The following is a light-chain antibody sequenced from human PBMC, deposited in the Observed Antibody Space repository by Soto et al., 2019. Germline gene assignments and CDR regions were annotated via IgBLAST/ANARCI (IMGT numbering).Light chain of an antibody. CDR3: QQSNSFPLT. V-gene: IGKV1-12*01. CDR2: SAS. CDR1: QGISSR. Sequence: DFQMTQSPSSVSASVGDRVTITCRASQGISSRLAWYQQKPGKAPNLLIYSASSLQSGVPSRFSGSGSETDFTLTIGSLQPEDFATYYCQQSNSFPLTFGGGTKVEIK. J-gene: IGKJ4*01.